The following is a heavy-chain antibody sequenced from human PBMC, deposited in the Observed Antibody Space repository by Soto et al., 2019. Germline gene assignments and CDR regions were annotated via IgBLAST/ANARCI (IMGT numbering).Heavy chain of an antibody. CDR1: GFAFQTYT. CDR3: AKVGVLRTNFRWFDL. D-gene: IGHD2-8*01. V-gene: IGHV3-21*01. Sequence: EGQLVESGGGLVKPGGSLRLSCAASGFAFQTYTMEWLRQPPGKGLEWVSSITISGNYIYYADSVKGRFTISRDNGRNSVYLQMNSLRAADTVVYYCAKVGVLRTNFRWFDLWGQGTLVTVSS. J-gene: IGHJ5*02. CDR2: ITISGNYI.